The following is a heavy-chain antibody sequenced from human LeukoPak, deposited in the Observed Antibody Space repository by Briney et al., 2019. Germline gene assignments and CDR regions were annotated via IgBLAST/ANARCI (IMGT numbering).Heavy chain of an antibody. D-gene: IGHD4-23*01. J-gene: IGHJ4*02. Sequence: PGGSLRLSCAASGFTFDDFTMHWVRQAPGKGLEWVSLIYWDGGSAFYADSVRGRFTISRDNGKNSLYLQMNNLRPEDTAVYYCAKGDYGGNSDYWGQGTLVTVSS. V-gene: IGHV3-43*01. CDR2: IYWDGGSA. CDR1: GFTFDDFT. CDR3: AKGDYGGNSDY.